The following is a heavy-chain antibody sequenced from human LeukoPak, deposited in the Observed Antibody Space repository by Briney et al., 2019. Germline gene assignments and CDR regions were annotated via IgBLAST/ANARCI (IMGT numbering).Heavy chain of an antibody. CDR2: IRGTGSHI. CDR1: GFSFSYYT. CDR3: AGGNGDYAVGGY. D-gene: IGHD4-17*01. J-gene: IGHJ4*02. Sequence: GGSLRLSCVASGFSFSYYTMNWVRQAPGKGLEWVASIRGTGSHIHYADSVKGRFTISRDNAKSSLYLQMNSLRAEDTALYYCAGGNGDYAVGGYWGQGTLVIVSS. V-gene: IGHV3-21*01.